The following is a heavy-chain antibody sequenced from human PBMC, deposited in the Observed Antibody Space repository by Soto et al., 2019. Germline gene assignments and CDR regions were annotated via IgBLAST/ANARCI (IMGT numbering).Heavy chain of an antibody. V-gene: IGHV3-15*07. CDR1: GFIFRDAG. Sequence: PGGSQRLSCTASGFIFRDAGINWVRQAPGKGLEWVGRIKSKTDGGTTDFAAPVKGRFAISRDDSRDVVYMEMYSLKTDDTAVYFCTTDSLFTGQLVRMDNWGHGTLVTVSS. J-gene: IGHJ4*01. D-gene: IGHD3-9*01. CDR2: IKSKTDGGTT. CDR3: TTDSLFTGQLVRMDN.